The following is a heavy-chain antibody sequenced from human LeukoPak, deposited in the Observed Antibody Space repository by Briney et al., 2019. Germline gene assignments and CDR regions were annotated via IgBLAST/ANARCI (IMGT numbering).Heavy chain of an antibody. J-gene: IGHJ3*02. CDR2: IYYSGST. CDR3: ARLKAGSDAFDI. V-gene: IGHV4-59*01. CDR1: GGSISSYY. Sequence: SETLSLTCTVSGGSISSYYWSWIRQPPGKGLEWIGYIYYSGSTNYNPSLKSRVTISVDTSKNRFSLKLSSVTAADTAVYYCARLKAGSDAFDIWGQGTMVTVSS. D-gene: IGHD3-10*01.